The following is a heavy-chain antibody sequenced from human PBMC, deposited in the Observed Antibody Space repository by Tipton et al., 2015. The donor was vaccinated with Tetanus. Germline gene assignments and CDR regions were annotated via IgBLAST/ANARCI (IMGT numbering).Heavy chain of an antibody. CDR1: GGSISSYY. V-gene: IGHV4-4*07. D-gene: IGHD6-19*01. Sequence: TLSLTCTVSGGSISSYYWSWIRQPAGKGLEWIGRIYTSGSTNYNPSLKGRVTMSVDTSKIQFSLKLSSVTAADTAVYYCARLWSSGWTGDYWGQGTLVTVSS. CDR3: ARLWSSGWTGDY. CDR2: IYTSGST. J-gene: IGHJ4*02.